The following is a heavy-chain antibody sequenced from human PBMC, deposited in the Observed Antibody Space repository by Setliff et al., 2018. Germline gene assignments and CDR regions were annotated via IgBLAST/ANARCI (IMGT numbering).Heavy chain of an antibody. CDR2: IYYSGST. Sequence: PSETLSLTCTVSGGSISSSSYYWGWIRQPPGKGLEWIGSIYYSGSTYYNPSLKSRVTISVDTSKNQFSLKLSPVTAADTAVYYCARDGGGTIFGVVEGSDYWGQGTLVTVSS. CDR3: ARDGGGTIFGVVEGSDY. D-gene: IGHD3-3*01. CDR1: GGSISSSSYY. J-gene: IGHJ4*02. V-gene: IGHV4-39*07.